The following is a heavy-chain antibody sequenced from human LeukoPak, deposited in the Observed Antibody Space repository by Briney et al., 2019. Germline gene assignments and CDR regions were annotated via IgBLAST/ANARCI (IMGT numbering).Heavy chain of an antibody. CDR2: VNTDNDNT. D-gene: IGHD7-27*01. CDR1: GYSFTTYA. Sequence: ASVKVSCKTSGYSFTTYAIHWVRQAPGQRLEWMGWVNTDNDNTKYSQKFQGRVTMTRDTSTNTAYMELSALTSEDTAVYYCARNPPRTGDFNSWGQGALVTVSS. V-gene: IGHV1-3*04. CDR3: ARNPPRTGDFNS. J-gene: IGHJ4*02.